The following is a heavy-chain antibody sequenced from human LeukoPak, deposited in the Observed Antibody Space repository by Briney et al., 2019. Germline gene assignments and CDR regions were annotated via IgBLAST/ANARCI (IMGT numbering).Heavy chain of an antibody. V-gene: IGHV1-69*05. CDR3: ARDRGERGSSWSLPAHGFDI. CDR2: IVPIFGTT. J-gene: IGHJ3*02. Sequence: SVKVSCKASGGIFSSYAINWVRQAPGQGLEWMGRIVPIFGTTNYAQKFQGRVTITTDESTSTAYMELSSLRSEDTAVDYCARDRGERGSSWSLPAHGFDIWGQGTMVTVSS. CDR1: GGIFSSYA. D-gene: IGHD6-13*01.